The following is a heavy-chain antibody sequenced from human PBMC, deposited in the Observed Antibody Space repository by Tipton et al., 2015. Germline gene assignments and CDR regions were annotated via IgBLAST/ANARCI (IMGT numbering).Heavy chain of an antibody. CDR2: LYFSGST. Sequence: GLVKPSETLSLTCAVSAYSISSDYYWAWIRQPPGKGLEWIGSLYFSGSTYYNPSLKSRVTISVDTSKNQFSLKLRSVTAADTALYYCARVTVDYGDYVGAFDIWGQGTMVTVSS. V-gene: IGHV4-38-2*01. D-gene: IGHD4-17*01. CDR3: ARVTVDYGDYVGAFDI. CDR1: AYSISSDYY. J-gene: IGHJ3*02.